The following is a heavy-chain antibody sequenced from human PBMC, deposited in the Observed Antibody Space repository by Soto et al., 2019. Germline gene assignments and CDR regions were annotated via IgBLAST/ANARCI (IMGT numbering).Heavy chain of an antibody. CDR2: IYYSWST. CDR1: VFSIISYY. Sequence: SSTXSLTCTFAVFSIISYYCSLIRHPPGKGLEFIGYIYYSWSTNYNPSLKSRVTISVDTSKNQFSLKLSSVTAADTAVYYCARDRIEYSRLLGIRDYSYYSGMEVWGQGPTVKVYS. D-gene: IGHD6-6*01. CDR3: ARDRIEYSRLLGIRDYSYYSGMEV. V-gene: IGHV4-59*01. J-gene: IGHJ6*01.